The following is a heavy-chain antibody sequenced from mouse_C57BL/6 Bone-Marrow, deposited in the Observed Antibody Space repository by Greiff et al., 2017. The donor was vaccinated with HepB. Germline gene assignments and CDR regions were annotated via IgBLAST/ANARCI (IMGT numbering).Heavy chain of an antibody. CDR3: AGDGYYGWFAY. D-gene: IGHD2-3*01. CDR2: INPYNGGT. J-gene: IGHJ3*01. CDR1: GYAFTDYY. Sequence: EVQLQQSGPVLVKPGASVKMSCKASGYAFTDYYMNWVKQSHGKSLEWIGVINPYNGGTSYNQKFKGKATLTVDTSSSTAYMELNSLTSEDSAVYYCAGDGYYGWFAYWGQGTLVTVSA. V-gene: IGHV1-19*01.